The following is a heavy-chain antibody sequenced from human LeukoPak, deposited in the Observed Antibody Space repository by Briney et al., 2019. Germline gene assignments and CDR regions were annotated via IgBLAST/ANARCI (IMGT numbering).Heavy chain of an antibody. Sequence: ASVKVSCKASGYTFTSYYLHWVRQAPGQGLEWMGIMNPTGDSATYAQKFQGRVTMTSDTSTSTVYMELSSLRSEDTAVYYCARVSVNMAAAGTISPFDHWGQGTLVIVSS. CDR3: ARVSVNMAAAGTISPFDH. CDR2: MNPTGDSA. D-gene: IGHD6-13*01. J-gene: IGHJ4*02. V-gene: IGHV1-46*01. CDR1: GYTFTSYY.